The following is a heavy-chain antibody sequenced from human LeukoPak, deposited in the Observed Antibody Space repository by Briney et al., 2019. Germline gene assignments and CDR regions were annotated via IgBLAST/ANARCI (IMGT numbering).Heavy chain of an antibody. V-gene: IGHV4-59*12. CDR2: IYYSGST. CDR1: GGSFSRYY. J-gene: IGHJ4*02. D-gene: IGHD2-21*01. Sequence: SETLSLTCTVSGGSFSRYYWTWIRQPPGKGLEWIGYIYYSGSTNYNPSLKSRLTISVDTSKNQVSLKLTSVTVADTAVYYCGRDGGCGFDYWGLGTLVTVSS. CDR3: GRDGGCGFDY.